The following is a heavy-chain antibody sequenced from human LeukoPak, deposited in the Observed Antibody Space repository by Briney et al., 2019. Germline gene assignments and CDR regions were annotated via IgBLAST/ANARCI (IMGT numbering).Heavy chain of an antibody. J-gene: IGHJ4*02. D-gene: IGHD2-2*01. CDR1: GFTFNRYA. Sequence: GGSLRLSCAASGFTFNRYAMHWVRHAPGKGLEWVSRLGYDGRGTNYADSVKGRFTISRDNAKNSLYLQMNSLRAEDTAVYYCARENIVVVPAATSSVVTANYYFDYWGQGTLVTVSS. CDR2: LGYDGRGT. CDR3: ARENIVVVPAATSSVVTANYYFDY. V-gene: IGHV3-74*01.